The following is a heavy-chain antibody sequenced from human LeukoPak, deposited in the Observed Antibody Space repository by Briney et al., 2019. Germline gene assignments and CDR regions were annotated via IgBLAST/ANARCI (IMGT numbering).Heavy chain of an antibody. D-gene: IGHD6-13*01. CDR3: ARHNGYTSSWYGYFFDH. J-gene: IGHJ4*02. CDR1: GGSIRSISYH. Sequence: PSETLSLTCTVSGGSIRSISYHWGWIRQPPGKGPEWIGSIYYSGSLYYNPSLKSRATISIDTSKNQFSLKMTSVTAADTAVYYCARHNGYTSSWYGYFFDHWGQGILASVFS. V-gene: IGHV4-39*01. CDR2: IYYSGSL.